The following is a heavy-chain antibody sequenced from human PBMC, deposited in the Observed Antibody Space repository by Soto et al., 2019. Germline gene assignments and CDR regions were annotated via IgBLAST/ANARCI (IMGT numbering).Heavy chain of an antibody. V-gene: IGHV4-30-4*02. D-gene: IGHD3-22*01. J-gene: IGHJ4*02. CDR3: ARYYYDSSGYYYGGYYFDY. CDR2: IYYSGST. CDR1: GGSISSGDYY. Sequence: SETLSLTCTVSGGSISSGDYYWSLIRQPPGKGLEWIGYIYYSGSTYYNPSLKSRVTISVDTSKNQFSLKLSSVTAADTAVYYCARYYYDSSGYYYGGYYFDYWGQGTLVTVSS.